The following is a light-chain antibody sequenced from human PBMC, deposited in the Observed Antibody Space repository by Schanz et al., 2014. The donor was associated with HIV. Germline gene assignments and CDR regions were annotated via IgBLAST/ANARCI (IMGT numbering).Light chain of an antibody. CDR1: SSDIGAYNY. V-gene: IGLV2-14*03. CDR2: DVT. J-gene: IGLJ1*01. Sequence: QSALTQPASVSGSPGQSITISCTGSSSDIGAYNYVSWYQQHPDRAPKLLIFDVTNRPSGISPRFSGSKSGNTASLTISGLQAEDEADYYCASYTNSATFVFGTGTKLTVL. CDR3: ASYTNSATFV.